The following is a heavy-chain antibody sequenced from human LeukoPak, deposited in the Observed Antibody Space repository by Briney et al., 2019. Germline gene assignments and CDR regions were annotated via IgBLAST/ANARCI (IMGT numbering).Heavy chain of an antibody. D-gene: IGHD3-3*01. CDR2: IYPGDSDT. J-gene: IGHJ4*02. Sequence: GASLQISCQGSGSIFTSYWIGWVRQVPGKGLEWMGIIYPGDSDTRYSPSFQGQVTISADKSISTAYLQWSSLKASDTAMYYCARLDDFWSGYSNFDYWGQGTLVTVSS. CDR1: GSIFTSYW. CDR3: ARLDDFWSGYSNFDY. V-gene: IGHV5-51*01.